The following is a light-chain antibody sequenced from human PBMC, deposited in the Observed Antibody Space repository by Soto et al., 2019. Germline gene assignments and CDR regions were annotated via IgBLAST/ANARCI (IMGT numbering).Light chain of an antibody. CDR3: QQYDNSRWT. V-gene: IGKV3-20*01. CDR1: QSVPSNY. Sequence: IGLTQSPGTLSLSPWDRATLSCRASQSVPSNYLAWYQQKPGQAPRLLIFGASTRAIGIPDRFRGSGSGTDFTLTISRLEPADFAVYYCQQYDNSRWTFGQGTKVDIK. J-gene: IGKJ1*01. CDR2: GAS.